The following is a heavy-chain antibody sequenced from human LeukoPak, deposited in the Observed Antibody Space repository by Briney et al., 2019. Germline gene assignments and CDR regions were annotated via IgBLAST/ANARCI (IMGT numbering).Heavy chain of an antibody. V-gene: IGHV4-4*07. Sequence: SETLSLTCTVSGGSISSYYWSWIRQPAGKGLEWIGRIYTSGSTYYNPSLKSRVTISVDTSKNQFSLKLSSVTAADTAVYYCARDFDVGWYFDYWGQGTLVTVSS. J-gene: IGHJ4*02. D-gene: IGHD3-9*01. CDR3: ARDFDVGWYFDY. CDR2: IYTSGST. CDR1: GGSISSYY.